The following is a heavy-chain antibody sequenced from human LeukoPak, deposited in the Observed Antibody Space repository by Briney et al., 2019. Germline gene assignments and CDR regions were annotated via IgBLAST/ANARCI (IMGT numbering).Heavy chain of an antibody. Sequence: SETLSLTCAVYGGSFSGYYWSWIRQPPGKGLEWIGEINHSGSTNYNPSLKSRVTISVDTSKNQFSLKLSSVTAADTAVYYCARSDPYCSSTSCPFDYWSQGTLVTVSS. CDR3: ARSDPYCSSTSCPFDY. D-gene: IGHD2-2*01. CDR2: INHSGST. J-gene: IGHJ4*02. CDR1: GGSFSGYY. V-gene: IGHV4-34*01.